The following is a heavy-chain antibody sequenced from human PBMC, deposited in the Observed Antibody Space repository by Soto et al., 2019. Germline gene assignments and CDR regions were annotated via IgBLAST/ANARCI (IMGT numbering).Heavy chain of an antibody. J-gene: IGHJ4*02. CDR1: GGSVRSGSYY. CDR3: ARGSSGRHDY. Sequence: SETLSLTCGVSGGSVRSGSYYWTWIRQPPGKGLEWIGYIYQSGTTNYNASLKSRVTISIDTSKNQFFLKLNSVTAADTAVYYCARGSSGRHDYWGQGTLVTVSS. V-gene: IGHV4-61*01. D-gene: IGHD3-22*01. CDR2: IYQSGTT.